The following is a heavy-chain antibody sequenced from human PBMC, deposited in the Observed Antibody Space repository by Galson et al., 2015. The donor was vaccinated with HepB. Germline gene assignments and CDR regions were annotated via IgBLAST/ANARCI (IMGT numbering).Heavy chain of an antibody. J-gene: IGHJ3*01. CDR3: TRDTYCQDGSDYIAYAFHL. V-gene: IGHV3-30*04. Sequence: SLRLSCAASGFTFSGYAMHWVRQGPGKGLEWVADILYDGRKRHYADSVKGRFTISRDNSKKTLYLQMNSLRAEDTAIYYCTRDTYCQDGSDYIAYAFHLWGQGTMVTVSS. CDR1: GFTFSGYA. D-gene: IGHD3-10*01. CDR2: ILYDGRKR.